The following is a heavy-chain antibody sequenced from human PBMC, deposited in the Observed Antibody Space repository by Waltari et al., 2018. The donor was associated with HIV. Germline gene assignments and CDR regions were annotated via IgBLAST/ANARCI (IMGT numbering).Heavy chain of an antibody. CDR3: ARDPLFSYKSGGSYSRPLDY. CDR1: GFFFKTYW. Sequence: EVQLVESGGGLVQLGGYLRLSCEDSGFFFKTYWMHSLRPAPGKGPVWVSRSNSDGTVTLYADSVKGRFTISRDNDKNTMYLHMSSLRVEDTAVYYCARDPLFSYKSGGSYSRPLDYWGLGTLVTVSS. J-gene: IGHJ4*02. CDR2: SNSDGTVT. D-gene: IGHD2-15*01. V-gene: IGHV3-74*01.